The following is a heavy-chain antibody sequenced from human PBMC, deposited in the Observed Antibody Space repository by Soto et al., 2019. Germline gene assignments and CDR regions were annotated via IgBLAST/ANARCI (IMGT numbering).Heavy chain of an antibody. CDR2: ISGSGGST. CDR1: GFTFSSYA. CDR3: ANLGGYSGYDIDY. D-gene: IGHD5-12*01. V-gene: IGHV3-23*01. Sequence: EVQLLESGGGLVQPGGSLRLSCAASGFTFSSYAMSWVRQAPGKGLEWVSAISGSGGSTYYADSVKGRFTISRDNSKNTLSLQMNSLRAEDTAVYYCANLGGYSGYDIDYWGQGTLVTVSS. J-gene: IGHJ4*02.